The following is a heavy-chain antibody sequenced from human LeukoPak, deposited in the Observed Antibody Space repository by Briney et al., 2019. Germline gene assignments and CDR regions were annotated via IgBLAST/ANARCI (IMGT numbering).Heavy chain of an antibody. J-gene: IGHJ4*02. CDR3: ARLSSSPAVVLAY. CDR1: GYSFTSYW. Sequence: GESLKISCKGAGYSFTSYWIGWGRQMPGKGLEWMGIIYPGDSDTRYSPSFQGQVTISADTSISTSYLQWSCLKASDTPMYYCARLSSSPAVVLAYWGQGTLVTVSS. D-gene: IGHD6-13*01. V-gene: IGHV5-51*01. CDR2: IYPGDSDT.